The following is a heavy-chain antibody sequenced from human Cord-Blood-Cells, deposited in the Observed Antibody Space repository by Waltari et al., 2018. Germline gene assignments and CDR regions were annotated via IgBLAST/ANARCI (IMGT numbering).Heavy chain of an antibody. Sequence: QVQLVQSGAEVKKPGSSVKVSCKASGGTFSSYAISWVRQAPGQGLEWMGGIIPIFGTANYAQKFQGRGTITADESTSTAYMELSSLRSEDTAVYYCARDGGLWFGELLAYFDYWGQGTLVTVSS. V-gene: IGHV1-69*01. D-gene: IGHD3-10*01. CDR2: IIPIFGTA. CDR1: GGTFSSYA. CDR3: ARDGGLWFGELLAYFDY. J-gene: IGHJ4*02.